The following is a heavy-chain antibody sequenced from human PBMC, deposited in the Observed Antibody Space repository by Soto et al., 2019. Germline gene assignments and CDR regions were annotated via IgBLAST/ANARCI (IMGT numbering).Heavy chain of an antibody. CDR1: GFTFSNAW. V-gene: IGHV3-15*07. Sequence: GGSLRLSCAASGFTFSNAWMNWVRQAPGKGLEWVGRIKSKTDGGTTDYAAPVKGRFTISRDDSKNTLYLQMNSLKTEDTAVYYCTTGGTGLRYFDWLLYAPYYYYGMDVWGQGTTVTVSS. CDR2: IKSKTDGGTT. J-gene: IGHJ6*02. D-gene: IGHD3-9*01. CDR3: TTGGTGLRYFDWLLYAPYYYYGMDV.